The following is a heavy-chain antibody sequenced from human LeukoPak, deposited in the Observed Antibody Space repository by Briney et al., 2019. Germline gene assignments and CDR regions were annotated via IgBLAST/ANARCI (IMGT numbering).Heavy chain of an antibody. J-gene: IGHJ5*02. V-gene: IGHV3-7*03. CDR3: AREGVPAAITWFDP. CDR2: IKQDGSEK. D-gene: IGHD2-2*02. Sequence: GGSLRLSCAASGFTFSNYWMSWVRQAPGKGLEWVANIKQDGSEKYYVDSVKGRFTIFRDNAKNSLYLQMNSLRAEDTAVYYCAREGVPAAITWFDPWGQGTLVTVSS. CDR1: GFTFSNYW.